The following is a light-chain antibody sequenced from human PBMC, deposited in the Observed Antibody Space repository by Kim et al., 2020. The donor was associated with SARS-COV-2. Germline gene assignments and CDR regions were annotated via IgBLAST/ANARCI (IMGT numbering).Light chain of an antibody. CDR2: DAS. J-gene: IGKJ1*01. CDR1: QSLTYT. CDR3: HQYGNWPRT. Sequence: EMVLTQSPATLSVSPGERATLSCRASQSLTYTLAWYQQRSGQAPRLLIYDASKRATGIPARFSGSGSGTEFTLTISSLQSEDFAVYYCHQYGNWPRTFGQRTQVDIK. V-gene: IGKV3-15*01.